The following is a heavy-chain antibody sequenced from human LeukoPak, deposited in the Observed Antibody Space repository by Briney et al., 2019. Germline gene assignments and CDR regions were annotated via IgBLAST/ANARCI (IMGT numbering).Heavy chain of an antibody. CDR3: ARGFRGVIIEAFDI. J-gene: IGHJ3*02. CDR2: IIPIFGTA. Sequence: GASVKVSCKASGGTFSSYAISWVRQAPGQGLEWMGRIIPIFGTANYAQKFQGRVTITTDESTSTAYMELSSLRSEDTAVYYCARGFRGVIIEAFDIWGQGTMVTVSS. D-gene: IGHD3-10*01. V-gene: IGHV1-69*05. CDR1: GGTFSSYA.